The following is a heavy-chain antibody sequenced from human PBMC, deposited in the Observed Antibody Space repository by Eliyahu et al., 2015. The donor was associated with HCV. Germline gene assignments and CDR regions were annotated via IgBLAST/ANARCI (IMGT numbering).Heavy chain of an antibody. CDR1: GFTFSSYS. CDR2: ISSSSSYI. V-gene: IGHV3-21*01. J-gene: IGHJ3*02. Sequence: EVQLVESGGGLVKPGGSLRLSCAASGFTFSSYSMNXVRQAPGKGLEWVSSISSSSSYIYYADSVKGRFTISRDNAKNSLYLQMNSLRAEDTAVYYCASPWVSDDSSGYSPYRYTDALDIWGQGTMVTVSS. D-gene: IGHD3-22*01. CDR3: ASPWVSDDSSGYSPYRYTDALDI.